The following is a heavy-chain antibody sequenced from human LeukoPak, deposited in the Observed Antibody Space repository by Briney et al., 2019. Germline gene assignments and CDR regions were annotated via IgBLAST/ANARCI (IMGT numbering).Heavy chain of an antibody. Sequence: ASVKVSCKASGGTFSSYAISWVRQAPGQGLEWMGGIIPIFGTANYAQKFQGRVTITADESTSTAYMELSSLRSEDTAVYYCARVILSVAAGLLFDYWGQGTLVTVSS. V-gene: IGHV1-69*13. CDR3: ARVILSVAAGLLFDY. CDR2: IIPIFGTA. CDR1: GGTFSSYA. D-gene: IGHD6-13*01. J-gene: IGHJ4*02.